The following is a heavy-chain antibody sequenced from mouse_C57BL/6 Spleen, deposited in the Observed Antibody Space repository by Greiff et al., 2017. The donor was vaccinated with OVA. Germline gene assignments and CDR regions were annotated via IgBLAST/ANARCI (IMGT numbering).Heavy chain of an antibody. CDR2: FHPYNDDT. V-gene: IGHV1-47*01. J-gene: IGHJ4*01. CDR3: ARRGAIYYDYEDAMDY. CDR1: GYTFTTYP. Sequence: QVQLQQSGAELVKPGASVKMSCKASGYTFTTYPIEWMKQNHGKSLEWIGNFHPYNDDTKYNEKFKSKATLTVEKSSSTVYLELSRLTSDDSAVYYCARRGAIYYDYEDAMDYWGQGTSVTVSS. D-gene: IGHD2-4*01.